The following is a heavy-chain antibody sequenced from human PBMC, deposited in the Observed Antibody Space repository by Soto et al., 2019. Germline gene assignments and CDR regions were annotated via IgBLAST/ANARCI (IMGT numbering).Heavy chain of an antibody. CDR2: ISYDGSNK. V-gene: IGHV3-30*18. CDR1: GFTFSSYG. CDR3: AKGLREMATPYYYYGMDV. J-gene: IGHJ6*02. Sequence: GSLRLSCAASGFTFSSYGMHWVRQAPGKGLEWVAVISYDGSNKYYADSVKGRFTISRDNSKNTLYLQMNSLRAEDTAVYYCAKGLREMATPYYYYGMDVWGQGTTVTVSS. D-gene: IGHD5-12*01.